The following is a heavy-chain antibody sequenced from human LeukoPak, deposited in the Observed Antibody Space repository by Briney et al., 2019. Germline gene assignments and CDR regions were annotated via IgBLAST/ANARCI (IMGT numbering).Heavy chain of an antibody. CDR3: ARDFSHGSSTSCYHPFDY. D-gene: IGHD2-2*01. V-gene: IGHV1-18*04. Sequence: ASVKVSCKASGYTFTSYGISWVRQAPGQGLEWMGWISAYNGNTNYAQKLQGRVTMTTDTSTSTAYMELRSLRSDDTAVYYCARDFSHGSSTSCYHPFDYWGQGPLVTASS. J-gene: IGHJ4*02. CDR2: ISAYNGNT. CDR1: GYTFTSYG.